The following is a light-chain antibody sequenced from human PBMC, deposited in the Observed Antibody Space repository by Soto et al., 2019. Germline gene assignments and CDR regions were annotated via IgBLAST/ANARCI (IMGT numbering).Light chain of an antibody. CDR1: SSNIGSDY. J-gene: IGLJ2*01. Sequence: QSALTQPPSASGTPGQSVTISCSGSSSNIGSDYVYWFQLLPGTAPKLLIYRDNQRPSGVSDRFSGSKSGTSGSLAISGLRTEDEADYYCAAWDDSLSGGEFGGGTKLTVL. V-gene: IGLV1-47*01. CDR2: RDN. CDR3: AAWDDSLSGGE.